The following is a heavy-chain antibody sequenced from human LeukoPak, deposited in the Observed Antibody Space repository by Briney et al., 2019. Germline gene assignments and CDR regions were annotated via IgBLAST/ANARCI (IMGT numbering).Heavy chain of an antibody. D-gene: IGHD1-14*01. J-gene: IGHJ4*02. V-gene: IGHV3-7*01. CDR1: GFSFSDYW. Sequence: GGSLRLSCVASGFSFSDYWMSWVRQAPGKGLEWVASIKTDGSAKYCVDSLKGRFTISRDNAKNSLYLQMNNLRTEDTAVYYCARDPESQKGRDGLDYWGQGSLVTVAS. CDR3: ARDPESQKGRDGLDY. CDR2: IKTDGSAK.